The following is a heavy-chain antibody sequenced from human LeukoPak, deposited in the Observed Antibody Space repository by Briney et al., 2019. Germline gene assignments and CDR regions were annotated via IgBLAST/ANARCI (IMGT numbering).Heavy chain of an antibody. CDR3: ARGHENYYYYYGMDV. CDR1: GGTFSSYA. CDR2: IIPILGIA. V-gene: IGHV1-69*04. J-gene: IGHJ6*02. Sequence: SVKVSCKASGGTFSSYAISWVRQAPGQGLEWMGRIIPILGIANCAQKFQGRVTITADKSTSTAYMELSSLRSEDTAVYYCARGHENYYYYYGMDVWGQGTTVTVSS.